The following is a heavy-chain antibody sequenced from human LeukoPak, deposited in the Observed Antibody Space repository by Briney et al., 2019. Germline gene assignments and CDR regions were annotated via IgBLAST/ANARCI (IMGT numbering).Heavy chain of an antibody. CDR3: AKDVRLRSIVVVTYFDY. Sequence: PGRSLRLSCAASGFSLSSYAMSWVRQAPGKGLEWVSAISSTDAGTYHADSVRGRFTISRDSSKNTLYLQMNSLRAEDAAVYYCAKDVRLRSIVVVTYFDYWGQGTLVTVSS. CDR2: ISSTDAGT. J-gene: IGHJ4*02. V-gene: IGHV3-23*01. D-gene: IGHD2-21*02. CDR1: GFSLSSYA.